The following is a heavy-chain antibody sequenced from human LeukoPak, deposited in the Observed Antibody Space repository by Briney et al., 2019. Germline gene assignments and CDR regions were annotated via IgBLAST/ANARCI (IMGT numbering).Heavy chain of an antibody. J-gene: IGHJ5*02. D-gene: IGHD3-10*01. V-gene: IGHV1-69*05. Sequence: ASVKVSCKASGGTFSSYAISWVRQAPGQGLEWMGGIIPIFGTANYAQKFQGRVTITTDESTSTAYMELSSLRSEDMAVYYCARERITMVRGVNNYNWFDPWGQGTLVTVSS. CDR2: IIPIFGTA. CDR1: GGTFSSYA. CDR3: ARERITMVRGVNNYNWFDP.